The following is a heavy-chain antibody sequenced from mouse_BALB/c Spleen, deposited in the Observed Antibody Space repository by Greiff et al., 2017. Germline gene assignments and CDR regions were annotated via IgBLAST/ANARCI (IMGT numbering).Heavy chain of an antibody. V-gene: IGHV2-2*02. Sequence: VKLVESGPGLVQPSQSLSITCTVSGFSLTSYGVHWVRQSPGKGLEWLGVIWSGGSTDYNAAFISRLSISKDNSKSHVFFKMNSLQANDTAIYYCATSYYGNYGGFDYWGQGTTLTVSS. CDR3: ATSYYGNYGGFDY. J-gene: IGHJ2*01. D-gene: IGHD2-10*01. CDR2: IWSGGST. CDR1: GFSLTSYG.